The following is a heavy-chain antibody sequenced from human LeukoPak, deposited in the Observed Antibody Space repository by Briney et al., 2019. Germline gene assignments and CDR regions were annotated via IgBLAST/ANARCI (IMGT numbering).Heavy chain of an antibody. V-gene: IGHV3-30*14. D-gene: IGHD2-21*02. CDR1: GFTFSSYA. CDR3: ARGGANFVTAIPEGWFDP. Sequence: GGSLRLSCAASGFTFSSYAMHWVRQAPGKGLEWVAVISYDGSNKYYADSVKGRFTISRDNSKNTLYLQMNSLRAEDTAVYYCARGGANFVTAIPEGWFDPWGQGTLVTVSS. J-gene: IGHJ5*02. CDR2: ISYDGSNK.